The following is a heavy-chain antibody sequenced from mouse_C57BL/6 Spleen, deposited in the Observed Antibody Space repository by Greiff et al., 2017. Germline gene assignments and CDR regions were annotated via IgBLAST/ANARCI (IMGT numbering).Heavy chain of an antibody. CDR1: GYAFSSYW. CDR2: IYPGDGDT. D-gene: IGHD1-1*01. CDR3: ARTPYGSSSLFGY. J-gene: IGHJ2*01. Sequence: QVQLKQSGAELVKPGASVKISCKASGYAFSSYWMNWVKQRPGKGLEWIGQIYPGDGDTNYNGKFKGKATLTADKSSSTAYMQLSSLTSEDSAVYFCARTPYGSSSLFGYWGQGTTLTVSS. V-gene: IGHV1-80*01.